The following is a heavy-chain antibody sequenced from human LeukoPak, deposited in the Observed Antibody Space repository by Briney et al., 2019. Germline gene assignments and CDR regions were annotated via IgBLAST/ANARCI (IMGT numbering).Heavy chain of an antibody. CDR2: IYSGGST. CDR1: GFTVSSNY. Sequence: LAGGSLRLSCAASGFTVSSNYMSWVRQAPGKGLEWVSVIYSGGSTYYADSVKGRFTISRDNSKNTLYLQMNSLRAEDTAVYYCATAGIVGARRFDYWGQGTLVTVSS. CDR3: ATAGIVGARRFDY. J-gene: IGHJ4*02. V-gene: IGHV3-53*01. D-gene: IGHD1-26*01.